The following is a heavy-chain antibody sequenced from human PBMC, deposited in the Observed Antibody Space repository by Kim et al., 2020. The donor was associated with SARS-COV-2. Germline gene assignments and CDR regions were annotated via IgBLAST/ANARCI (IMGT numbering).Heavy chain of an antibody. Sequence: GGSLRLSCAASGFTFSSFAMNWVRQAPGKGLEWVSILWDSGSDTFYADSVKGRFTISRDNSKNTLYLQMNSLRAEDTAVYYCARKGTTARGQWYLDLWGRGTLVTVSS. J-gene: IGHJ2*01. V-gene: IGHV3-23*01. CDR2: LWDSGSDT. CDR3: ARKGTTARGQWYLDL. CDR1: GFTFSSFA. D-gene: IGHD1-1*01.